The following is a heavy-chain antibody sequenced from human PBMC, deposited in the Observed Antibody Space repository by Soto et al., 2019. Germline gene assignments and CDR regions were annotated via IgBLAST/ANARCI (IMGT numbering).Heavy chain of an antibody. D-gene: IGHD2-2*01. CDR1: GFSFSSYS. Sequence: EVQLVESGGGLVQPGGSLRLSCAASGFSFSSYSMNWVRQAPGKGLEWVSYISSSSSTIYYADSVKGRFTISRDNAKNSLYLQMNSLRAEDTAVYYCARDIPSTVGYRGQGTLVTVSS. CDR2: ISSSSSTI. CDR3: ARDIPSTVGY. J-gene: IGHJ4*02. V-gene: IGHV3-48*01.